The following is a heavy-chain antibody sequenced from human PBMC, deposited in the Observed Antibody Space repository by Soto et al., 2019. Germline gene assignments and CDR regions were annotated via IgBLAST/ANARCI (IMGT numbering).Heavy chain of an antibody. CDR1: GGSISSGDYY. J-gene: IGHJ4*02. Sequence: QVQLQESGPGLVKPSQTLSLTFTVSGGSISSGDYYWSWIRQPPGKGLEWIGYIYYSVGTYYNPSLNSRVTISVDTSKNQFSLELSSVTAADTAVYYCARTFWGTYFFDYWGPGTLVTGSS. D-gene: IGHD3-16*01. CDR3: ARTFWGTYFFDY. CDR2: IYYSVGT. V-gene: IGHV4-30-4*01.